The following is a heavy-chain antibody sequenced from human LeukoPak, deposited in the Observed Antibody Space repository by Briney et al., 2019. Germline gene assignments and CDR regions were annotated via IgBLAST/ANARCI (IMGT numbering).Heavy chain of an antibody. CDR1: GGSISSYY. CDR3: ARAETAMVYFDY. V-gene: IGHV4-59*08. Sequence: SETLSLTCTVSGGSISSYYWSWIRQPPGKGLEWIGYIYYSGSTNYNPSLKSRVTISVDTSKNQFSLKLSSVTAADTAVYYCARAETAMVYFDYWGQGTLVTVSS. D-gene: IGHD5-18*01. J-gene: IGHJ4*02. CDR2: IYYSGST.